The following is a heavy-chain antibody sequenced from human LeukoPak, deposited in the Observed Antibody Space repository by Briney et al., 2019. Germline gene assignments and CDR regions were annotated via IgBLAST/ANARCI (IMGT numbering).Heavy chain of an antibody. D-gene: IGHD3/OR15-3a*01. Sequence: ASVKASCKASGYTFTTHYIHWVRLAPGQGLEWMGIIKPRGGNTNYPQKFKGRVTMTRDTSTSTIYLELSSLRSEDTAVYYCARDFFNMISEYWGQGTLVTVYS. J-gene: IGHJ4*02. CDR3: ARDFFNMISEY. CDR2: IKPRGGNT. CDR1: GYTFTTHY. V-gene: IGHV1-46*01.